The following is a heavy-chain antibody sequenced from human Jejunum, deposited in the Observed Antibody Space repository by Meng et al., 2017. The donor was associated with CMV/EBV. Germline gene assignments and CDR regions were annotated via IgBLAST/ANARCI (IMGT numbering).Heavy chain of an antibody. CDR3: ARLMYYYGSGTPYYFDY. D-gene: IGHD3-10*01. CDR1: SSTNYY. CDR2: IYYGGRP. Sequence: SSTNYYWGWLRRHPGKGLEWIGNIYYGGRPDYNQSLKSRVTASVDTSKNQLSLKLSSVTAADTAIYYCARLMYYYGSGTPYYFDYWGQGTPVTVSS. J-gene: IGHJ4*02. V-gene: IGHV4-39*07.